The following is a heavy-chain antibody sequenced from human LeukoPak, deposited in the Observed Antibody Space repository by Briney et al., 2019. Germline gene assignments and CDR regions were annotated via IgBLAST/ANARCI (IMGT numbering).Heavy chain of an antibody. J-gene: IGHJ4*02. CDR2: IVWNSGIS. CDR3: AKDRGTGYSDWDSDH. CDR1: GFTFGNYA. D-gene: IGHD5-12*01. V-gene: IGHV3-9*01. Sequence: PGGSLRLSCAASGFTFGNYAMFWVRQAPGKGLEWVSGIVWNSGISTYADSVKGRFTISRVNGENSLDLQMNSLRAEDTALYYCAKDRGTGYSDWDSDHWGQGTLVTVSS.